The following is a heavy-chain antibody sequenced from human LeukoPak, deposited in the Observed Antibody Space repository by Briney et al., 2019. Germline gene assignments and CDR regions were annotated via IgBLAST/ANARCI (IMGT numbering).Heavy chain of an antibody. D-gene: IGHD1-26*01. Sequence: GGSLRLSCAASGFTFGSYAMSWVRQAPGKGLEWVSGISGSGGSTYYVDSVKGRLTNSRDNSKNTLYLQMNSLRAEDTAVYYCAKSGVGATTVGHFDYWGQGTLVTVSS. CDR1: GFTFGSYA. CDR3: AKSGVGATTVGHFDY. J-gene: IGHJ4*02. CDR2: ISGSGGST. V-gene: IGHV3-23*01.